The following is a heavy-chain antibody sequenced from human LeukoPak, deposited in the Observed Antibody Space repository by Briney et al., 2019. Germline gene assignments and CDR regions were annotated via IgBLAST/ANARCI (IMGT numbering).Heavy chain of an antibody. CDR1: GFTFSSYG. CDR3: AKDRERQYSSSWYCGY. D-gene: IGHD6-13*01. CDR2: ISYDGSNK. Sequence: PGGSLRLSCAASGFTFSSYGMHWVRQAPGKGLEWVAVISYDGSNKYYADSVKGRFTISRDNSKNTLYLQMNSLRAEDTAVYYCAKDRERQYSSSWYCGYWGQGTLVTVSS. V-gene: IGHV3-30*18. J-gene: IGHJ4*02.